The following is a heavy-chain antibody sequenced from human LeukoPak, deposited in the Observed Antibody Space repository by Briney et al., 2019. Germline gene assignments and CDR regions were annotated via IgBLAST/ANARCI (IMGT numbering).Heavy chain of an antibody. J-gene: IGHJ6*03. CDR3: ARVQGVGSGWYYYYYYMDV. V-gene: IGHV1-8*03. CDR1: GYTFTSHD. CDR2: MNPNSGNT. Sequence: ASVKVSCKASGYTFTSHDINWVRQATGQGLEWMGWMNPNSGNTGYAQKFQGRVTITRNTSISTAYMELSSLRSEDTAVYYCARVQGVGSGWYYYYYYMDVWGKGTTVTVSS. D-gene: IGHD6-19*01.